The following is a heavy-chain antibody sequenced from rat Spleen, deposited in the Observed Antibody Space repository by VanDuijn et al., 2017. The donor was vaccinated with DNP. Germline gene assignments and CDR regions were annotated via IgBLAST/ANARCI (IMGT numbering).Heavy chain of an antibody. J-gene: IGHJ2*01. CDR2: IRYDGGST. CDR3: ATRSYDYNYFVF. V-gene: IGHV5-22*01. D-gene: IGHD1-6*01. Sequence: EVQLVESGGGSVPPGGSLKVSCAASGFSFSDYYVAWVRLAPTKGLEWVAYIRYDGGSTFYGDSVKGRFTISRDNAKSTLYLQMNSLRSEDMATYYCATRSYDYNYFVFWGQGVMVTVSS. CDR1: GFSFSDYY.